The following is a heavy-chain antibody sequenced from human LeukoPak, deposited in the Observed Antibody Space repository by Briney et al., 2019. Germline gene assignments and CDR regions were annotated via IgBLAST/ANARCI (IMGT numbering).Heavy chain of an antibody. D-gene: IGHD3-10*01. V-gene: IGHV4-4*07. CDR2: IYTSGST. CDR3: AREGYYGSGSYSRPARLGDWFDP. CDR1: GGSISSYY. Sequence: PSETLSLTCTASGGSISSYYWSWIRQPAGKGLEWIGRIYTSGSTNYNPSLKSRVTMSVDTSKNQFSLKLSSVTAADTAVYYCAREGYYGSGSYSRPARLGDWFDPWGQGTLVTVSS. J-gene: IGHJ5*02.